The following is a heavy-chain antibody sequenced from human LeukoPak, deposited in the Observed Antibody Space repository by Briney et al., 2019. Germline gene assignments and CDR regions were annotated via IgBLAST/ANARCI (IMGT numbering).Heavy chain of an antibody. V-gene: IGHV3-30*04. Sequence: GRSLRLSCAASGFTFSSYAMHWVRQAPGKGLEWVAVISYDGSNKYYADSVKGRFTISRDNSKNTLYLQMNSLRAEDTAVYYCARDHATILIAAAFDYWGQGTLVTVSS. CDR1: GFTFSSYA. CDR2: ISYDGSNK. D-gene: IGHD6-13*01. CDR3: ARDHATILIAAAFDY. J-gene: IGHJ4*02.